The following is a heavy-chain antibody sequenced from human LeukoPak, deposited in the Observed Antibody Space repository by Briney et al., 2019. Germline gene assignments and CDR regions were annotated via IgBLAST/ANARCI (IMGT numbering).Heavy chain of an antibody. CDR1: GGSFSGYY. V-gene: IGHV4-34*01. CDR2: INHSGST. D-gene: IGHD4-17*01. Sequence: PSETLSLTCAVYGGSFSGYYWSWIRQPPGKGLEWIGEINHSGSTNYNPSLKSRVTISVDTSKNQFSLKLSSVTAADTAVYYCAREDYGDYFGSYGMDVWGQGTTVTVSS. J-gene: IGHJ6*02. CDR3: AREDYGDYFGSYGMDV.